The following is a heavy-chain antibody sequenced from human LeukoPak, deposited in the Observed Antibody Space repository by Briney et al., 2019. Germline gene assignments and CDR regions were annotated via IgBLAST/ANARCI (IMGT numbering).Heavy chain of an antibody. CDR3: ARSSYDYGGIEGPFDY. J-gene: IGHJ4*02. D-gene: IGHD4-23*01. Sequence: GGSLRLSCAASGFTLTYYAMHWVRQAPGKGLEWVAVTSYDGNKKYYADSVKGRFTISRDSSKDTLYLQMSSLRAEDTAVYYCARSSYDYGGIEGPFDYWGQGTLVTVSS. CDR1: GFTLTYYA. V-gene: IGHV3-30*15. CDR2: TSYDGNKK.